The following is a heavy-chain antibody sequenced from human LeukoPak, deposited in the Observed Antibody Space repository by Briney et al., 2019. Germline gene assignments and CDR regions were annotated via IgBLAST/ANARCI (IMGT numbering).Heavy chain of an antibody. J-gene: IGHJ4*02. D-gene: IGHD2-15*01. Sequence: GGSLRLSCAASGFTFSSYWMSWVRQAPEKGLEWVATIRQDGSEKHYVDSVKGRFTISRDNAKNSLYVQMNSLRVEDTAVYYCARGRGSAQCPYYFDNWGQGTLVTVSS. CDR2: IRQDGSEK. CDR3: ARGRGSAQCPYYFDN. CDR1: GFTFSSYW. V-gene: IGHV3-7*01.